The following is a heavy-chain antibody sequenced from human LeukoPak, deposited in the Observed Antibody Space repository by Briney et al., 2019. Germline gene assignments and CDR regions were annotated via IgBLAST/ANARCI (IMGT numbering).Heavy chain of an antibody. V-gene: IGHV4-31*02. J-gene: IGHJ4*02. CDR3: ARDDGYSADY. Sequence: SETLSLTCSVYGGSFSDYFWSWIRQHPGEGLEWIGYIYYSGSTYYNPSLKSRVTISIDRPKNQFSLQLTSVTAADTAVYYCARDDGYSADYWGQGTLVTVSS. CDR2: IYYSGST. CDR1: GGSFSDYF. D-gene: IGHD4-11*01.